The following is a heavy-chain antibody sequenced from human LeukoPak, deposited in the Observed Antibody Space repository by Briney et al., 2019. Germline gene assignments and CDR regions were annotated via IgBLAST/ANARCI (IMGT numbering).Heavy chain of an antibody. CDR3: ARDEVGATPIDY. Sequence: GGSLRLSCEASGFTFSSHWMHWVRQVPGKGLVWVSNINGDGSSVGYAGSVKGRFAVSRDNAKNTLYLHMSGLRAEDTAVYYCARDEVGATPIDYWGQGTLVTVSS. CDR2: INGDGSSV. V-gene: IGHV3-74*01. CDR1: GFTFSSHW. J-gene: IGHJ4*02. D-gene: IGHD1-26*01.